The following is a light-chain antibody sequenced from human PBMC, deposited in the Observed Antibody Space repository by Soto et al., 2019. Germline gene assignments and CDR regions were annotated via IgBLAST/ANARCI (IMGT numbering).Light chain of an antibody. J-gene: IGKJ1*01. CDR3: QHYGSSFT. Sequence: EIVLTQSPGTLSLSLGERATRSCRASQSVSSSYLAWYQQKPGQAPRLLIYGASSRATGIPDRFSGSGSGTDFTLTISRLEPEDFAVYYCQHYGSSFTFGQGTKV. CDR2: GAS. CDR1: QSVSSSY. V-gene: IGKV3-20*01.